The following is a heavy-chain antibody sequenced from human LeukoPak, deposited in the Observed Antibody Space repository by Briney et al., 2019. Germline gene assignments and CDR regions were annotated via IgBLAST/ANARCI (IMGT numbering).Heavy chain of an antibody. CDR1: GGSISSGDYY. J-gene: IGHJ5*02. V-gene: IGHV4-61*08. Sequence: SETLSLTCTVSGGSISSGDYYWSWIRQPPGKGPEWIGYIYYSGSTNYNPSLKSRVTISVDTSKNQFSLKLSSVTAADTAVYYCAREREYSSSIDPWGQGTLVTVSS. D-gene: IGHD6-13*01. CDR3: AREREYSSSIDP. CDR2: IYYSGST.